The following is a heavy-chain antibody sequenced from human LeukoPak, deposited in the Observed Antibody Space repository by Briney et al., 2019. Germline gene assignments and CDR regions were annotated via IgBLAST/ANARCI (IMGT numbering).Heavy chain of an antibody. V-gene: IGHV3-49*04. Sequence: PGRALRLSCTPSGFTFSDYVVRWGRQAPGKGGEGIGLIRKKANVRTTEYVASVKGRFTISRDDSKSIAHLQMSSLKTEDTAVYYCSRFYSSGWARGAFDIWGQGTMVTVSS. D-gene: IGHD3-22*01. CDR2: IRKKANVRTT. CDR1: GFTFSDYV. J-gene: IGHJ3*02. CDR3: SRFYSSGWARGAFDI.